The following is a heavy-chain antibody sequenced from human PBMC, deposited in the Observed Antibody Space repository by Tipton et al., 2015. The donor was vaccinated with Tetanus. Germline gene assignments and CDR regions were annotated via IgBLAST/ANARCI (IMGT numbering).Heavy chain of an antibody. Sequence: TLSLTCTVSGDSVSGYYWSWIRQPPGKGLEWIGYVYFTGSNNHKPSLKSRVTISMDRSKNQISLQLTSVTAADTAVYFCAGVTAQRTELYFAHWCQGTLVTVAS. V-gene: IGHV4-59*02. D-gene: IGHD6-13*01. J-gene: IGHJ4*02. CDR2: VYFTGSN. CDR3: AGVTAQRTELYFAH. CDR1: GDSVSGYY.